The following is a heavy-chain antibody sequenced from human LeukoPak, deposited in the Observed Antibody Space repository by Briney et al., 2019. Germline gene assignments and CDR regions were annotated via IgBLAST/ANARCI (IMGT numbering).Heavy chain of an antibody. J-gene: IGHJ4*02. CDR1: GFTFSSYA. CDR3: AKGIMAYSSSWFDY. V-gene: IGHV3-23*01. CDR2: ISGSGGST. D-gene: IGHD6-13*01. Sequence: GGSLRLSCAASGFTFSSYAMSWVRQAPGKGLEWVSAISGSGGSTSYADSVKGRFTISRDNSKNTLYLQMNSLRAEDTAVYYCAKGIMAYSSSWFDYWGQGTLVTVSS.